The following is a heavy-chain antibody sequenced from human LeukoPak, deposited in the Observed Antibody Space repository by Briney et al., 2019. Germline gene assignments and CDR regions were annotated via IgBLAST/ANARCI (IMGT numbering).Heavy chain of an antibody. D-gene: IGHD6-19*01. CDR1: GYSFTSYW. J-gene: IGHJ6*02. CDR2: IYPGDSDT. CDR3: SRIGNSGWFYYYYCMDV. V-gene: IGHV5-51*01. Sequence: GESLKISCKGSGYSFTSYWIGWVRQMPGKGLEWMGIIYPGDSDTRYSPSFLGQVTILADKSISTAYLQWSSLKASDTAMYYCSRIGNSGWFYYYYCMDVWGQGTTVTVSS.